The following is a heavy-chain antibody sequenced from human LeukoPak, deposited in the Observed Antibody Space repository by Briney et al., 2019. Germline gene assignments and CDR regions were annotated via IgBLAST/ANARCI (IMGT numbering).Heavy chain of an antibody. CDR2: ISGSSSYI. CDR1: GFTFSSYS. D-gene: IGHD6-6*01. Sequence: PGGSLRLSCAASGFTFSSYSMNWVRQAPGKGLEWVSPISGSSSYIYYADSVKGRFTISRDNAKNSLYLQMNSLRAGDTALYYCARADSNIAARRIGFDYRGQGTLVTVSS. CDR3: ARADSNIAARRIGFDY. J-gene: IGHJ4*02. V-gene: IGHV3-21*01.